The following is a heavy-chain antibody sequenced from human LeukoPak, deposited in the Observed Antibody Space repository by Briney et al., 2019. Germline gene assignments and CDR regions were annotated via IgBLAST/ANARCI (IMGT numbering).Heavy chain of an antibody. D-gene: IGHD3-10*01. CDR1: GDSVSSNSAA. Sequence: SQTLSLTCAISGDSVSSNSAAWNWIRQSPSRGLEWLGRTYYRSKWYNNYAVSVKSRITINPDTSKNQFSLQLNSVTPEDTAVYYCARDRVRFGGFQINYFDYWGQGSLVTVSS. J-gene: IGHJ4*02. CDR2: TYYRSKWYN. CDR3: ARDRVRFGGFQINYFDY. V-gene: IGHV6-1*01.